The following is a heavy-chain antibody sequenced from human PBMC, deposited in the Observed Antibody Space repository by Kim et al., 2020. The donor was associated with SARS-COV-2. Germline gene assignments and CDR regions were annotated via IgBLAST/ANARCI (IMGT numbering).Heavy chain of an antibody. CDR1: GFTFSSYG. J-gene: IGHJ4*02. D-gene: IGHD5-12*01. CDR3: AREFRLGGRVFDY. Sequence: GGSLRLSCAASGFTFSSYGMHWVRQAPGKGLEWVAVISYDGSTKYYADSVKGRFTISRDNSKNTLYLQMNSLRAEDTAVYYCAREFRLGGRVFDYWGQGTLVTVSS. CDR2: ISYDGSTK. V-gene: IGHV3-33*05.